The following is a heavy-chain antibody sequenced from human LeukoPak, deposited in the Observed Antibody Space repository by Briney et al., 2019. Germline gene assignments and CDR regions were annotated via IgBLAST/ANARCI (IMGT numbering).Heavy chain of an antibody. V-gene: IGHV1-3*01. CDR1: GYTFTMFG. J-gene: IGHJ4*02. CDR2: INVGNGDT. CDR3: ARTSLSACDY. Sequence: ASVKVSCKASGYTFTMFGIHWVRQAPGQRPEWMGWINVGNGDTKYSQKFQDRVTIARETSASTAYMELNSLTFEDTAVYYCARTSLSACDYWGQGTLVTVSS. D-gene: IGHD3-16*02.